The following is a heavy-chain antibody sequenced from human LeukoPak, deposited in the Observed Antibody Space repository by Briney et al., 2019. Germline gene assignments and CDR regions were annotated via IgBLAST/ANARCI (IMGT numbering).Heavy chain of an antibody. Sequence: PSETLSLTCTVSGASIRGSITSGTYYWNWIRQPAGTGLEWIGRMYNSGTTINYNPSLKSRVTISVDPSKNQFSLNVTSVPAADTAVYYCARSTNRVDSWGQGTLVTVSS. CDR1: GASIRGSITSGTYY. CDR2: MYNSGTT. V-gene: IGHV4-61*02. D-gene: IGHD1-14*01. J-gene: IGHJ4*02. CDR3: ARSTNRVDS.